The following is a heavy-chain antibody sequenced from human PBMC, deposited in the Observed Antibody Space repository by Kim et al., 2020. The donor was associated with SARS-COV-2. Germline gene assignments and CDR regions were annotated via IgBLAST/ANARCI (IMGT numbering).Heavy chain of an antibody. J-gene: IGHJ4*02. CDR2: ISAYNGNT. D-gene: IGHD6-13*01. CDR1: GYTFTSYG. V-gene: IGHV1-18*01. Sequence: ASVKVSCKASGYTFTSYGISWVRQAPGQGLEWMGWISAYNGNTNYAQKLQGRVTMTTDTSTSTAYMELRSLRSDDTAVYYCARDDRAESSSSWYLWGQGTLVTVSS. CDR3: ARDDRAESSSSWYL.